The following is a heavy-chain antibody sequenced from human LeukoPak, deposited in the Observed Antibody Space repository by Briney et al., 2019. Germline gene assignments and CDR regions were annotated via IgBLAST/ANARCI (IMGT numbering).Heavy chain of an antibody. CDR2: ISGSGGST. J-gene: IGHJ4*02. D-gene: IGHD5-12*01. Sequence: AGGSLRLSCAAFGFTFSSYAMSWVRQAPGKGLEWVSAISGSGGSTYYADSVKGRFTISRDNSKNTLYLQMNSLRAEDTAVYYCAKSSGYSGYDLDNWSFDYWGQGTLVTVSS. CDR1: GFTFSSYA. V-gene: IGHV3-23*01. CDR3: AKSSGYSGYDLDNWSFDY.